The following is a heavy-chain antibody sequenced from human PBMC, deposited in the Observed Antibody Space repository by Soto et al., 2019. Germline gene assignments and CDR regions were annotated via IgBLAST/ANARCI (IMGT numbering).Heavy chain of an antibody. CDR3: ARRDPWGSYRSFDAFDI. V-gene: IGHV1-69*02. CDR1: GGTFSSYT. CDR2: NIPILGIA. D-gene: IGHD3-16*02. J-gene: IGHJ3*02. Sequence: ASVKVSCKASGGTFSSYTISWVRQAPGQGLEWMGRNIPILGIANYAQKFQGRVTITADKSTSTAYMELSSLRSEDTAVYYCARRDPWGSYRSFDAFDIWGQGTMVTVSS.